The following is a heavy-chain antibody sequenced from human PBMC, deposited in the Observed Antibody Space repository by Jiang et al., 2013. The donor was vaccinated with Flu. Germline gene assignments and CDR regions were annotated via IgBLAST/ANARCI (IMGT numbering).Heavy chain of an antibody. V-gene: IGHV3-30*02. D-gene: IGHD3-9*01. CDR2: IRFDGSEK. CDR1: GFSFSYYA. J-gene: IGHJ4*02. Sequence: RLSCAASGFSFSYYAMYWVRQAPGKGLEWVASIRFDGSEKYYAESVKGRFTISRDNSNNILYLHMNSLRGDDTSVYFCATLRGRAYDTYLADYWGQGIVVSVSS. CDR3: ATLRGRAYDTYLADY.